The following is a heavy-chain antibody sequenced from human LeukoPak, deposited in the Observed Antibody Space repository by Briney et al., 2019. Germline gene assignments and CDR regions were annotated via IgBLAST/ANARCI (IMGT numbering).Heavy chain of an antibody. J-gene: IGHJ5*02. CDR1: GYTFTSYD. D-gene: IGHD5-18*01. V-gene: IGHV1-8*01. CDR2: MNPNSGNT. Sequence: WASVKVSCKASGYTFTSYDINWVRQAPGQGLEWMGWMNPNSGNTGYAQKFQGRVTMTRNTSISTAYMELSSLRSEDTAVYYCARGPQYSYQKRKTYWFDPWGQGTLVTVSS. CDR3: ARGPQYSYQKRKTYWFDP.